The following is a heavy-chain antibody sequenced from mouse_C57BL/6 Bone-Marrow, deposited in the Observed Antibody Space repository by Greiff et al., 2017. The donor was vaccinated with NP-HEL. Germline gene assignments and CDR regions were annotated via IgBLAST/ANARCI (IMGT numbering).Heavy chain of an antibody. Sequence: VKLQESGAELVRPGASVKLSCKASGYTFTDYYINWVKQRPGQGLEWIARIYPGSGNTYYNEKFKGKATLTAEKSSSTAYMQLSSLTSEDSAVYFCARNSSKENFDYWGQGTTLTVSS. CDR1: GYTFTDYY. CDR2: IYPGSGNT. V-gene: IGHV1-76*01. CDR3: ARNSSKENFDY. J-gene: IGHJ2*01. D-gene: IGHD2-5*01.